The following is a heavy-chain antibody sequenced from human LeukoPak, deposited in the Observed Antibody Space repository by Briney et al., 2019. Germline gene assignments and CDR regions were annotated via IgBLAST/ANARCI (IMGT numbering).Heavy chain of an antibody. D-gene: IGHD7-27*01. CDR1: GGSISSGTCY. V-gene: IGHV4-61*02. Sequence: PSQTLSLTCTVSGGSISSGTCYWSWIRQPAGKGLEWIGRFYTSGSTNYNPSLKSRVTISVDTSKNQFSLKLSSVTAADTAVYYCARGPYAWGYIDYWGQGTLVTVSS. J-gene: IGHJ4*02. CDR2: FYTSGST. CDR3: ARGPYAWGYIDY.